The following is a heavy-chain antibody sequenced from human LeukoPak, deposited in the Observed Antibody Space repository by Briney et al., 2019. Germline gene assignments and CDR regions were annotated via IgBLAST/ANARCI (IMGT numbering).Heavy chain of an antibody. V-gene: IGHV3-15*01. Sequence: GGSLRLSCAASGFTFSNAWMSWVRQAPGKGLEWVGRIKSKTDGGTTDYAAPVKGRFTISRDDSKNTLYLQMNSLKTEDTAVYYCTTGPPIFGVVIIAQYYCGMDVWGQGTTVTVSS. J-gene: IGHJ6*02. D-gene: IGHD3-3*01. CDR2: IKSKTDGGTT. CDR1: GFTFSNAW. CDR3: TTGPPIFGVVIIAQYYCGMDV.